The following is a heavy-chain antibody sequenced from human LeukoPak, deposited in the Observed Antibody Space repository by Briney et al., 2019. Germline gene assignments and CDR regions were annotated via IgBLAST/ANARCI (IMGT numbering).Heavy chain of an antibody. Sequence: GGSLRLSCAVSGFTFSNYSMNWVRQAPGKGLEWVSSISSGSTYMYYADSVKGRFTISRDNAKNSLYLQMNSLRAEDTAVYYCATLSVVVVPAELNWGQGTLVTVSS. CDR1: GFTFSNYS. J-gene: IGHJ4*02. V-gene: IGHV3-21*04. CDR3: ATLSVVVVPAELN. CDR2: ISSGSTYM. D-gene: IGHD2-15*01.